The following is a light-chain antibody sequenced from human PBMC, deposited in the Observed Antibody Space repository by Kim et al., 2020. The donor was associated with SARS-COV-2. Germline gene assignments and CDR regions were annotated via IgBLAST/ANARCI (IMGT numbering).Light chain of an antibody. CDR1: QSLSSY. Sequence: APGERATLSCRASQSLSSYLAWYQQKPGQAPRLLIYDASNRATGIPARFSGSGSGTDFTLTISSLEAEDFAVYYCQQRHNWPITFGQGTRLEIK. CDR2: DAS. CDR3: QQRHNWPIT. J-gene: IGKJ5*01. V-gene: IGKV3-11*01.